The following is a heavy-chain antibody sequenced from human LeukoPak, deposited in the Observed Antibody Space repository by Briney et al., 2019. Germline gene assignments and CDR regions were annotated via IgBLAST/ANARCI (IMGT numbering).Heavy chain of an antibody. CDR3: AKARYSGYDYYFDY. V-gene: IGHV3-7*03. Sequence: GGSLRLSCAASGFTFSSYWMSWVRQAPGKGLEWVANIKQDGSETYYVDSVKGRFTISRDNSKNTLYLQMNSLRAEDTAVYYCAKARYSGYDYYFDYWGQGTLVTVSS. CDR2: IKQDGSET. J-gene: IGHJ4*02. CDR1: GFTFSSYW. D-gene: IGHD5-12*01.